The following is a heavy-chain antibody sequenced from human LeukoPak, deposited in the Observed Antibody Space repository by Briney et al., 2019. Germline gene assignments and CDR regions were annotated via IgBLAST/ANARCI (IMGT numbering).Heavy chain of an antibody. CDR2: LNPSGGST. J-gene: IGHJ6*02. Sequence: GASVKVSCKASGYTFTSYYMHWVRQAPGQGLEWMGILNPSGGSTSYAQKFQGRVTMTRDTSTSTVYMELSSLRSEDTAVYYCASCEAPITPPPYGFDVWGQGTEVTVSS. V-gene: IGHV1-46*01. CDR3: ASCEAPITPPPYGFDV. D-gene: IGHD5-12*01. CDR1: GYTFTSYY.